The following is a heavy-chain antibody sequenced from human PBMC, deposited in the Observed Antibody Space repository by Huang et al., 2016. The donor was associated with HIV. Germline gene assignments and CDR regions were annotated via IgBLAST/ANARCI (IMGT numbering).Heavy chain of an antibody. CDR3: ARDRGQQLSPFDS. CDR1: GFSLDSYN. Sequence: EVQLVESGGGLVKPGGSLRLSCAASGFSLDSYNMYWVSPTPGKGLQGVSSISPSSSFIDYADSVKGRFSISRDNAKNSLYLQMNNLRGEDTAVYYCARDRGQQLSPFDSWGQGTLVTVSS. D-gene: IGHD6-13*01. J-gene: IGHJ4*02. CDR2: ISPSSSFI. V-gene: IGHV3-21*01.